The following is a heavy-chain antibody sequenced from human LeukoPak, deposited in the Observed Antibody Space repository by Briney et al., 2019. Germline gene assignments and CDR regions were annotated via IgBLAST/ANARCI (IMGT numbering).Heavy chain of an antibody. CDR3: AKDRSAAAGTRGYYFDY. J-gene: IGHJ4*02. CDR2: IRYDGSNK. V-gene: IGHV3-30*02. CDR1: GFTFSNYW. D-gene: IGHD6-13*01. Sequence: GGSLRLSCAASGFTFSNYWMTWVRQAPGKGLEWVAFIRYDGSNKYYADSVKGRFTISRDNSKNTLYLQMNSLRAEDTAVYYCAKDRSAAAGTRGYYFDYWGQGTLVTVSS.